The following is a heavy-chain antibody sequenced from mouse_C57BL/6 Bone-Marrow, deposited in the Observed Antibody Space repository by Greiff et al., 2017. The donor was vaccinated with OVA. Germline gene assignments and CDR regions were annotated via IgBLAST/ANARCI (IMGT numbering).Heavy chain of an antibody. Sequence: QVHVKQSGAELARPGASVKLSCKASGYTFTSYGISWVKQRPGQGLEWIGWIYPRDGSTKYNEKFKGKATLTVDTSSSTAYMELHSLTSEDSAVYFCARPSITTVVEFDYWGQGTTLTVSS. V-gene: IGHV1-85*01. D-gene: IGHD1-1*01. CDR1: GYTFTSYG. CDR3: ARPSITTVVEFDY. J-gene: IGHJ2*01. CDR2: IYPRDGST.